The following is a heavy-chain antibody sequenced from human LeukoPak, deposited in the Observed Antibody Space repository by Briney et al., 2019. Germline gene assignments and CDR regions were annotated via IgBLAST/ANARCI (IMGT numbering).Heavy chain of an antibody. J-gene: IGHJ4*02. V-gene: IGHV4-61*02. CDR2: IYTSGST. D-gene: IGHD2-15*01. CDR3: AREDRYCSGGSCYS. CDR1: GNSISSGDNY. Sequence: SQTLSLTCTVSGNSISSGDNYWSWIRQPAGKGLEWIGRIYTSGSTNYNPSLKSRVTISGDTSKNQFSLRLSSVTAADTAVYYCAREDRYCSGGSCYSWGQGTLVTVSS.